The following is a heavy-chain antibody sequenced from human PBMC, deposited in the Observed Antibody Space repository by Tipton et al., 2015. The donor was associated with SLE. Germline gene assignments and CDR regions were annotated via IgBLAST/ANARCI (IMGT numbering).Heavy chain of an antibody. CDR3: ARPAEAAAGLFDY. D-gene: IGHD6-13*01. J-gene: IGHJ4*02. CDR1: GGSISSSSYY. V-gene: IGHV4-39*01. Sequence: TLSLTCTVSGGSISSSSYYWGWIRQPPGKGLEWIGSIYYNGSTYYNPSLKSRVTISVDTSKNQFSLKLSSVTAADTAVYYCARPAEAAAGLFDYWGQGTLVTVSS. CDR2: IYYNGST.